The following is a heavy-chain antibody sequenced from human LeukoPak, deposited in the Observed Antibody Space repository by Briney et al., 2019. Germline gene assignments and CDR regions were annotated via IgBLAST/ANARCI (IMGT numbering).Heavy chain of an antibody. D-gene: IGHD5-24*01. J-gene: IGHJ3*02. CDR3: VRDGREGFDI. CDR2: IKYDSSTI. V-gene: IGHV3-48*04. CDR1: GFAFNIYS. Sequence: GGSLRLSCVASGFAFNIYSMNWVRQAPGKGLEWVSYIKYDSSTIYYGDSVKGRFTISRDNVKNSLYLQVSSLRAEDTAVYYCVRDGREGFDIWGHGTLVIVSS.